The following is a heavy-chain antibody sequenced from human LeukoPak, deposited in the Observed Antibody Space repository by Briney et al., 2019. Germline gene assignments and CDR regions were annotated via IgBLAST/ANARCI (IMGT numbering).Heavy chain of an antibody. CDR2: MKQDGREK. Sequence: GGSLRLSCVASGFTFTNYWMSWVRQAPGKGLEWVANMKQDGREKYHVESVKGRFTISRVNAKNSLYLQMNSLRDEDTAVYYCAKEVSVVVPRRYGSDYWGQGTLVTVSS. V-gene: IGHV3-7*03. CDR3: AKEVSVVVPRRYGSDY. CDR1: GFTFTNYW. D-gene: IGHD2-2*01. J-gene: IGHJ4*02.